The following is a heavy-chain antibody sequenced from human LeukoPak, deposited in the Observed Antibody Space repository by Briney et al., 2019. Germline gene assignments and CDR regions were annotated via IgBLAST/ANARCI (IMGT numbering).Heavy chain of an antibody. CDR1: GYTLTELS. V-gene: IGHV1-24*01. J-gene: IGHJ4*02. Sequence: GASVKVSCKVSGYTLTELSMHWVRQAPGKGLEWMGGFDPEDGETIYAQKFQGRVTMTEDTSTDTAYMELSSLRSEDTAVHYCATVARITIFGVVIINYFDYWGQGTLVTVSS. CDR3: ATVARITIFGVVIINYFDY. D-gene: IGHD3-3*01. CDR2: FDPEDGET.